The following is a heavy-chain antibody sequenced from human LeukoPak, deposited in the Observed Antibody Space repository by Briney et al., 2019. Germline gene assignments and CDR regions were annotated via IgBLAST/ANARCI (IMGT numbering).Heavy chain of an antibody. J-gene: IGHJ3*02. Sequence: GGSLRLSCAASGFTFSGYWMSWVRQVPGKGLEWVARIHKDGSETQYVDAVKGRFAISRDNAKNSLFLQMNSLSVEDRAVYFCVRDWGYCTSATCYSTQYHVFDMWGQGTMVTVSS. D-gene: IGHD2-2*01. V-gene: IGHV3-7*01. CDR3: VRDWGYCTSATCYSTQYHVFDM. CDR1: GFTFSGYW. CDR2: IHKDGSET.